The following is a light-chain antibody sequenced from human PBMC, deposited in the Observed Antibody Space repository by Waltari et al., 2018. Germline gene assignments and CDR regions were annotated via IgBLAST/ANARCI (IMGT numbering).Light chain of an antibody. CDR3: SSRDSSGNHVL. Sequence: SSGLTQDLAVSVALGQTVRITCQGDCLRTYFASWYQQKPGQAPLLVIYGKNNRPSGIPDRFSGSSSEDTTSLTITGAQAEDEADYFCSSRDSSGNHVLFGGGTKLTVL. CDR2: GKN. V-gene: IGLV3-19*01. CDR1: CLRTYF. J-gene: IGLJ3*02.